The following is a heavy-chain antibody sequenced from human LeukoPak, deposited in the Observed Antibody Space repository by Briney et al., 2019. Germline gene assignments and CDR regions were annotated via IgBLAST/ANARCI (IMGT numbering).Heavy chain of an antibody. CDR2: INHSGST. CDR3: ASPFYDSSGYGVSWYFDL. Sequence: SETLSLTCTVPGGSISSSNWWSWVRQPPGKGLEWIGEINHSGSTNYNPSLKSRVTISVDTSKNQFSLKLSSVTAADTAVYYCASPFYDSSGYGVSWYFDLWGRGTLVTVSS. D-gene: IGHD3-22*01. V-gene: IGHV4-4*02. CDR1: GGSISSSNW. J-gene: IGHJ2*01.